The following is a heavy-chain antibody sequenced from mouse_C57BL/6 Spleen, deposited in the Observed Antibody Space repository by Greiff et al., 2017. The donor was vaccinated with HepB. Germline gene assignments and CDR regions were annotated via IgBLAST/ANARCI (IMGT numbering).Heavy chain of an antibody. CDR3: ARQDYSWFAY. D-gene: IGHD1-1*01. CDR2: ISSGSSTI. Sequence: EVHLVESGGGLVKPGGSLKLSCAASGFTFSDYGMHWVRQAPEKGLEWVAYISSGSSTIYYADTVKGRFTISRDNAKKTLILQMNSLRSEDTAMYYCARQDYSWFAYWGQGTLVTVSA. V-gene: IGHV5-17*01. CDR1: GFTFSDYG. J-gene: IGHJ3*01.